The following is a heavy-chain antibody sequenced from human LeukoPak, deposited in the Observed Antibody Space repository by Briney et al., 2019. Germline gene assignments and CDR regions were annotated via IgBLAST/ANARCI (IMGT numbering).Heavy chain of an antibody. CDR1: GFTFSSYG. J-gene: IGHJ4*02. CDR3: ARDAFSGYEDY. Sequence: GGSLRLSCAASGFTFSSYGVHWVRQAPGKGLEWVAVIWYDGSNKYYADSVKGRFTISRDNSKNTLYLQMNSLRAEDTAVYYCARDAFSGYEDYWGQGTLVTVSS. CDR2: IWYDGSNK. V-gene: IGHV3-33*01. D-gene: IGHD5-12*01.